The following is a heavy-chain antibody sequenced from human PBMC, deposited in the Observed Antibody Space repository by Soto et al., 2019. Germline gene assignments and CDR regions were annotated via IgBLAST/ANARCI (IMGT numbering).Heavy chain of an antibody. CDR1: GYTFSDYG. CDR2: ITYDGNKK. CDR3: AKWDHNGMDV. J-gene: IGHJ6*02. D-gene: IGHD1-26*01. Sequence: QAQLVESGGGVVQPGRSLRLSCAASGYTFSDYGMHWVRQAPGKGLEWVAVITYDGNKKYYADSVKGRFTISRDNSKNTLYLQMNSLRGEDTAVYYCAKWDHNGMDVWGQGTTVTVSS. V-gene: IGHV3-30*18.